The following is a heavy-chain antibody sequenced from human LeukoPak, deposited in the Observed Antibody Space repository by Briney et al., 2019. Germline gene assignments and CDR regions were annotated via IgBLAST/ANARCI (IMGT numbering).Heavy chain of an antibody. V-gene: IGHV3-11*04. CDR2: ISSRGSTI. Sequence: KAGGSLRLSCAASGFTLSDYYMSWIRQAPGKGQEWVSYISSRGSTIYYADSVKGRFTISRNNAKNSLYLQMNSLRAEDTAVYYCARGERGVGLDYWGQGTLVTVSS. CDR3: ARGERGVGLDY. J-gene: IGHJ4*02. CDR1: GFTLSDYY. D-gene: IGHD3-10*01.